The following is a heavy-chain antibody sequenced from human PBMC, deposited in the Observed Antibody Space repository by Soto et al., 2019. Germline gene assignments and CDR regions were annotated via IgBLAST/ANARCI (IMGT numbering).Heavy chain of an antibody. CDR3: GKDLTPMVRMCDY. CDR1: GFTFDDYA. D-gene: IGHD5-18*01. J-gene: IGHJ4*02. CDR2: ISWNSSSI. Sequence: EVQLVESGGALVQPGRSLRLSCAASGFTFDDYAMHWVRQAPGKGPEWVSGISWNSSSIGYADSVKGRFTISRDNAKKSLYLQMNSLRPEDTAVYFCGKDLTPMVRMCDYWGQGTLFTVSS. V-gene: IGHV3-9*01.